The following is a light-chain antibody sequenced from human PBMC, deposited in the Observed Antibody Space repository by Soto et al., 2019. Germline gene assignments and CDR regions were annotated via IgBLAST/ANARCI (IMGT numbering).Light chain of an antibody. CDR2: DVR. J-gene: IGLJ1*01. CDR1: SSDVGGYNY. CDR3: SSYTTISTYV. Sequence: QCVLTQPASVSGSPGRSSTITCTGTSSDVGGYNYVSWYQQHPGKAPKLMIYDVRNRPSGVSNRFSGSKSVNTASLTVSGLQAEDEADYYCSSYTTISTYVFGTGTKVTVL. V-gene: IGLV2-14*01.